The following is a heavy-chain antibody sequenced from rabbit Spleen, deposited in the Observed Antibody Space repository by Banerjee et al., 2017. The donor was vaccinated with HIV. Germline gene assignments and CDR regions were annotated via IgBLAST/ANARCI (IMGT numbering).Heavy chain of an antibody. CDR3: ARAGEGGDGYLYL. CDR1: GFSFSSSDY. Sequence: QSLEESGGDLVKPGTSLTLTCTASGFSFSSSDYMCWVRQAPGKGLECVACIYADRSDSTYYANWAKGRFTFSKTSSTTVTLQMTSLTVADTATYFCARAGEGGDGYLYLWGQGTLVTVS. D-gene: IGHD5-1*01. CDR2: IYADRSDST. J-gene: IGHJ4*01. V-gene: IGHV1S40*01.